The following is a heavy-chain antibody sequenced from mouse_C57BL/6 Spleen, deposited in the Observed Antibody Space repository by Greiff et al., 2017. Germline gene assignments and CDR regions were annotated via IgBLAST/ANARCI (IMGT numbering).Heavy chain of an antibody. CDR3: TREGDYRGFAC. J-gene: IGHJ3*01. D-gene: IGHD2-14*01. CDR2: ISSGGDYI. Sequence: EVMLVESGEGLVKPGGSLKLSCAASGFTFSSYAMSWVRQTPEKRLEWVAYISSGGDYIYYADTVKGRFTISRDNARNTLYLQMSSLKSEDTAMYYCTREGDYRGFACWGQGTLVTVAA. CDR1: GFTFSSYA. V-gene: IGHV5-9-1*02.